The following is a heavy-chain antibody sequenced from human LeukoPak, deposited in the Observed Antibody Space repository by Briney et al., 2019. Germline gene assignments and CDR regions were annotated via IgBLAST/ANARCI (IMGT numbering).Heavy chain of an antibody. V-gene: IGHV4-39*01. CDR3: ARRSGVWYFDY. Sequence: SETLSLTCTVSGGSITTHANYWAWIRQPPGRGLEWIGGVHYTGNTYSNTSLKSRVTMSVDTSKNQFSLNLGSVTAADTAVYYCARRSGVWYFDYWGRGILVTVSP. CDR1: GGSITTHANY. J-gene: IGHJ4*02. CDR2: VHYTGNT. D-gene: IGHD3-3*01.